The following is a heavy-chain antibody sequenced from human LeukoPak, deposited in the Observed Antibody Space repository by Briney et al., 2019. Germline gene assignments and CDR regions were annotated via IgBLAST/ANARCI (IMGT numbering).Heavy chain of an antibody. CDR1: GFTFSSYG. D-gene: IGHD2-15*01. CDR2: IRYDGSNK. V-gene: IGHV3-30*02. Sequence: GGSLRLSCAASGFTFSSYGMHWVRQAPGKGLEWVAFIRYDGSNKYYADSVKGRFTISRDSAKNSLYLQMNSLRAEDTALYYCAKEPRQIQGYCSGGSCYSGFDYWGQGTLVTVSS. CDR3: AKEPRQIQGYCSGGSCYSGFDY. J-gene: IGHJ4*02.